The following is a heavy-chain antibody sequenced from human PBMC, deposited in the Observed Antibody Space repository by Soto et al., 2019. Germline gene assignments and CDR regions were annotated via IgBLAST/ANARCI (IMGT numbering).Heavy chain of an antibody. Sequence: SVKVSCKASGDTFNFYSINWVRQAPGLGLEWMGRVNPIVSMSNYAQKFQGRVTMTADKSTSTAYMELSSLRSEDTAIYYCARDYDSSGYFFGYWGQGTLVTVSS. D-gene: IGHD3-22*01. CDR2: VNPIVSMS. V-gene: IGHV1-69*04. CDR1: GDTFNFYS. CDR3: ARDYDSSGYFFGY. J-gene: IGHJ4*02.